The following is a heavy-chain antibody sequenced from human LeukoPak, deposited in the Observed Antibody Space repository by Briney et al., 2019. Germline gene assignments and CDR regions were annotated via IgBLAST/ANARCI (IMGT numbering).Heavy chain of an antibody. CDR1: RFTFSKYW. J-gene: IGHJ4*02. CDR3: LREETIVVIREPPP. Sequence: PGGSLRLSCAASRFTFSKYWMSWVRQAPGKGLEWVANINQDGSDKYYVDSVKGRFTISRDNAKNSLYLQMNSLRAEDTAIYYCLREETIVVIREPPPRGQGTLVTVSS. CDR2: INQDGSDK. D-gene: IGHD3-22*01. V-gene: IGHV3-7*01.